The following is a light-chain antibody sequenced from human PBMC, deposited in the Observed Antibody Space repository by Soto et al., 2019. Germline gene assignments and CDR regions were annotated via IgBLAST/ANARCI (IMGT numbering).Light chain of an antibody. J-gene: IGKJ1*01. V-gene: IGKV1-6*01. Sequence: AIQMTQSPSSLSASVGDRVTITCRASQVIRNDLGCYQQKPGKAPKLLIYGASNLQSGVPSRFSGSGSGTDFTLTITSLQPEDFATYYCLHDHNYPWTFGQGTKVDIK. CDR2: GAS. CDR3: LHDHNYPWT. CDR1: QVIRND.